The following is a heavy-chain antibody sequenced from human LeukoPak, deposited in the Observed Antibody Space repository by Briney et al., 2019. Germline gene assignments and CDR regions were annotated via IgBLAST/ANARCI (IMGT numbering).Heavy chain of an antibody. D-gene: IGHD1-1*01. CDR2: ICSEGGRP. CDR1: GITFSSYL. V-gene: IGHV3-64*01. Sequence: GSLRLSCVDSGITFSSYLMHWVRPAPGKGVECVSAICSEGGRPYYANSLKGRFTISRDNSKNTLYLQMGGLRTEDMAVYYCARERGRNGDYDYWGQGTLVTVSS. J-gene: IGHJ4*02. CDR3: ARERGRNGDYDY.